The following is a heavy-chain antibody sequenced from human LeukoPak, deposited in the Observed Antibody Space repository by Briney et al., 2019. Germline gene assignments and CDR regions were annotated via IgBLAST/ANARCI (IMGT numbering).Heavy chain of an antibody. CDR1: GFTFSSYS. CDR3: ARGGYYDSSGYPS. CDR2: IRSSSSYI. D-gene: IGHD3-22*01. V-gene: IGHV3-21*01. Sequence: GGSLRLSCAASGFTFSSYSMNWVRQAPGKGLEWVSSIRSSSSYIYYADSVKGRFTISRDNAKNSLYLQMNSLRAEDTAVYYCARGGYYDSSGYPSWGQGTLATVSS. J-gene: IGHJ4*02.